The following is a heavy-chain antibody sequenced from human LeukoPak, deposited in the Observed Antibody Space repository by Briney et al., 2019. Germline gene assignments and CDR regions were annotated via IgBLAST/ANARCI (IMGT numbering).Heavy chain of an antibody. V-gene: IGHV4-39*01. J-gene: IGHJ4*02. D-gene: IGHD3-3*01. CDR2: IYYSATT. CDR1: GGSISSSSYY. CDR3: ARLEWLGYYFDY. Sequence: SETLSLTCTVSGGSISSSSYYWGWVRQPPGRGVEWVGSIYYSATTFYNPSLKSRVTISVDTSKNQFSLKLSSVTAADTAVYYCARLEWLGYYFDYWGQGTLVTVSS.